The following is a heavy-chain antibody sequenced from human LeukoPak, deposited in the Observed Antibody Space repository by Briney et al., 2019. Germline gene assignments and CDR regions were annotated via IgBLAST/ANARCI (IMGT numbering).Heavy chain of an antibody. D-gene: IGHD2-15*01. Sequence: ASVKVSCKASGYTFTGYYMHWVRQAPGQGLEWMGRINPNSGGTNYAQKVQGRVTMTRDTSISTAYMELSRLRSDDTAVYYCARGPRYCSGGSCSWFDYWGQGTLVTVSS. CDR1: GYTFTGYY. CDR2: INPNSGGT. J-gene: IGHJ4*02. CDR3: ARGPRYCSGGSCSWFDY. V-gene: IGHV1-2*02.